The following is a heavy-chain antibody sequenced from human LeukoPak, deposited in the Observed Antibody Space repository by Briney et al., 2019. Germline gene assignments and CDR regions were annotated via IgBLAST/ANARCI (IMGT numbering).Heavy chain of an antibody. J-gene: IGHJ4*02. V-gene: IGHV1-69*06. CDR3: ARDLNDYYDSGGYLVY. Sequence: SVKVSCKASGGTFSSYAISWVRQAPGQGLDWMGGIIPIFGTANYAQNSQGRVTITADKSTSTAYMELSSLRSGDTAVYFCARDLNDYYDSGGYLVYWGQGTLVTVSS. CDR1: GGTFSSYA. CDR2: IIPIFGTA. D-gene: IGHD3-22*01.